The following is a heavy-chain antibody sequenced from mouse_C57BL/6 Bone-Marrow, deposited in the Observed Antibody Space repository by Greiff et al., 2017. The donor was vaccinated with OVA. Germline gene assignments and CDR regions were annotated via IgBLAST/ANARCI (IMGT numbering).Heavy chain of an antibody. V-gene: IGHV1-82*01. CDR3: ASYDGYYEAMDY. D-gene: IGHD2-3*01. J-gene: IGHJ4*01. CDR1: GYAFSSSW. Sequence: LQESGPELVKPGASVKISCKASGYAFSSSWMNWVKQRPGKGLEWIGRIYPGDGDTNYNGKFKGKATLTADKSSSTAYMQLSSLTSEDSAVYFCASYDGYYEAMDYWGQGTSVTVSS. CDR2: IYPGDGDT.